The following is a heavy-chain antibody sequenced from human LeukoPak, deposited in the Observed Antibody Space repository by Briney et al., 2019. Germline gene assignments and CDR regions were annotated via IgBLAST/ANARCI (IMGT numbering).Heavy chain of an antibody. J-gene: IGHJ6*02. D-gene: IGHD4-17*01. CDR2: ISSSSSYI. Sequence: GGSLRLSCAASGFTFSSYSMNWVRQAPGKGLEWVSSISSSSSYIYYADSVKGRFTISRDNAKNSLYLQMNSLRAEDTAVYYCAKDDARGVTTQRTYYYYGMDVWGQGTTVTVSS. CDR1: GFTFSSYS. CDR3: AKDDARGVTTQRTYYYYGMDV. V-gene: IGHV3-21*01.